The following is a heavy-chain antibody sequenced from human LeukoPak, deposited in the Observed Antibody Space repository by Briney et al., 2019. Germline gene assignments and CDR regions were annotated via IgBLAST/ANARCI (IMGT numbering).Heavy chain of an antibody. V-gene: IGHV1-2*02. D-gene: IGHD5-12*01. CDR2: INPNSGGT. J-gene: IGHJ4*02. CDR3: AFGYSGYDRPDYFDY. CDR1: GYTFTGYY. Sequence: ASVKVSCKASGYTFTGYYMHWVRQAPGQGLEWMGWINPNSGGTNYAQKFQGRVTMTRDTSISTAYMELSRLRSEDTAVYYCAFGYSGYDRPDYFDYWGQGTLVTVSS.